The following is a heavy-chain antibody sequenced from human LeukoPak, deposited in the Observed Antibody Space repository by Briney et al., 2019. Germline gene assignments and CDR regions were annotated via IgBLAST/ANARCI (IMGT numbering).Heavy chain of an antibody. CDR3: ARGSARGTYLYYFDY. J-gene: IGHJ4*02. CDR1: GFSLINYE. V-gene: IGHV3-48*03. CDR2: ISSSANAV. Sequence: GGSLRLSCAASGFSLINYEMNWVRQAPGKGLERVSYISSSANAVYYADSVQGRFSISRDSAKKSLYLQMNSLRAEDTAVYYCARGSARGTYLYYFDYWGQGTLVTVSS.